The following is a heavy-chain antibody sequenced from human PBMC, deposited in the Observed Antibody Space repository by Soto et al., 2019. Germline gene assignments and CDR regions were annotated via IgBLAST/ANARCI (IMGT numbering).Heavy chain of an antibody. CDR1: VGTFSSYA. D-gene: IGHD2-2*01. Sequence: QVQLVQSGAEVKKPGSSVKVSCKASVGTFSSYAISWVRQAPGQGLEWMGGIIPIFGTGNYAQKFQGRVTITADESTSGAYMELSSLRSEDTAVYYCARGDIVVVPAAYPYYYYGMDVWGQGTTVTVS. V-gene: IGHV1-69*01. J-gene: IGHJ6*02. CDR3: ARGDIVVVPAAYPYYYYGMDV. CDR2: IIPIFGTG.